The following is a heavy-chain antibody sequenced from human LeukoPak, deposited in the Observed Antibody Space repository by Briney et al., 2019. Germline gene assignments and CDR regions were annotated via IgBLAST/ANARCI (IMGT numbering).Heavy chain of an antibody. D-gene: IGHD6-19*01. CDR3: ARGSQWLYVFYFDY. CDR1: GGSFSGYY. Sequence: SETLSLTCAVYGGSFSGYYWSWIRQPPGKGLEGIGEINHSGSTNYNPSLKSRVTISVDTSKNQFSLKLSSVTAADTAVYYCARGSQWLYVFYFDYWGQGTLVTVSS. V-gene: IGHV4-34*01. CDR2: INHSGST. J-gene: IGHJ4*02.